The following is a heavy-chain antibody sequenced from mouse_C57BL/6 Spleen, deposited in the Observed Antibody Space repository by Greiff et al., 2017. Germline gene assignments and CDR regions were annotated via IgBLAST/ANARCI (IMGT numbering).Heavy chain of an antibody. J-gene: IGHJ4*01. Sequence: VQLQQSGPVLVKPGASVKMSCKASGYTFTDYYMNWVKQSHGKSLEWIGVINPYNGGTSYNQKFKGKATLTVDKSSSTAYMELSSLTSEDSAVYYCAPFKGESNLHAMDYWGQGTSVTVSS. CDR2: INPYNGGT. V-gene: IGHV1-19*01. CDR1: GYTFTDYY. CDR3: APFKGESNLHAMDY.